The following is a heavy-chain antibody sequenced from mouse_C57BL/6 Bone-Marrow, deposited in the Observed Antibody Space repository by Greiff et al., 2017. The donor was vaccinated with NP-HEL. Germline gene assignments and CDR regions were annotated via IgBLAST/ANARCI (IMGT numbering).Heavy chain of an antibody. CDR2: ISSGSSTI. V-gene: IGHV5-17*01. CDR3: ARSYYDYDGGAMDY. Sequence: EVQLVESGGGLVKPGGSLKLSCAASGFTFSDYGMHWVRQAPEKGLAWVAYISSGSSTIYYADTVKGRFTISRDNAKNTLFLQMTSLRSEDTAMYYCARSYYDYDGGAMDYWGQGTSVTVS. D-gene: IGHD2-4*01. CDR1: GFTFSDYG. J-gene: IGHJ4*01.